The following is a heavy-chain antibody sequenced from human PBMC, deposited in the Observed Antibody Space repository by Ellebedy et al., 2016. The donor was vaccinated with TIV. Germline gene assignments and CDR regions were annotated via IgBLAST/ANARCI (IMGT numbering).Heavy chain of an antibody. Sequence: MPSETLSLTCAVYGGSFSAYYWSWIRQPPGKGLEWIGEINHSGSTNYNPSLKSRVTISVDTSKNQFSLKVSSVTAADTAVYYCARCSIWSGLDYWGQGTLVTVSS. CDR1: GGSFSAYY. CDR2: INHSGST. V-gene: IGHV4-34*01. D-gene: IGHD3-3*01. CDR3: ARCSIWSGLDY. J-gene: IGHJ4*02.